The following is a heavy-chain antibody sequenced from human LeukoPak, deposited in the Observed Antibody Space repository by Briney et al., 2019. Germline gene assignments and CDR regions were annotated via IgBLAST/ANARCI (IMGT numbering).Heavy chain of an antibody. CDR3: ARYIIVTAYYFDS. J-gene: IGHJ4*02. CDR1: GGSISRSSYY. CDR2: LFYRGTT. Sequence: PSETLSLTCTVSGGSISRSSYYWGWVRQPPGKGLEWIGSLFYRGTTFYNPSLESRVTIFADTSKNHFSLRLRSVTAADTGVYYCARYIIVTAYYFDSWGQGTLVTVSS. D-gene: IGHD3-16*02. V-gene: IGHV4-39*02.